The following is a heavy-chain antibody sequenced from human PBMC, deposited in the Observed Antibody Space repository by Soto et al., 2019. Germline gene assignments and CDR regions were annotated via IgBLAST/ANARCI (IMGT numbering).Heavy chain of an antibody. V-gene: IGHV1-69*02. Sequence: ASVKVSCKASGGTFSSYTISWVRQAPGQGLEWMGRIIPILGIANYAQKLQGRVTMTTDTSTSTAYMELRSLRSDDTAVYYCARGTPYSSVFDYWGQGTLVTVSS. J-gene: IGHJ4*02. CDR3: ARGTPYSSVFDY. CDR2: IIPILGIA. CDR1: GGTFSSYT. D-gene: IGHD6-19*01.